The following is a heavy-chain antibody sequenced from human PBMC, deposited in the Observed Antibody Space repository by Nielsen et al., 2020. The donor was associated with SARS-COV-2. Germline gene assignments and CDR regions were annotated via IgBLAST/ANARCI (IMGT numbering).Heavy chain of an antibody. CDR2: ISFDGSQK. D-gene: IGHD3-10*01. CDR3: ARDEGLWFGELGSLPDY. J-gene: IGHJ4*02. V-gene: IGHV3-30*03. CDR1: GFSFSFYG. Sequence: GESLKISCAASGFSFSFYGMHWVRQAPGKGLEWVALISFDGSQKFYADSVKGRFTISRDNSKNTLYLQMNSLRAEDTAVYYCARDEGLWFGELGSLPDYWGQGTLVTVSS.